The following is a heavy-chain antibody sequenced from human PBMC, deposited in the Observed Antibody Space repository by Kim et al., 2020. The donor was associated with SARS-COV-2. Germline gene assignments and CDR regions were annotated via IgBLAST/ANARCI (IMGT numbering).Heavy chain of an antibody. V-gene: IGHV3-9*01. Sequence: GGSLRLSCAASGFTFDDYAMHWVRQAPGKGLEWVSGISWNSGSIGYADSVKGRFTISRDNAKKSLYLQMNSLRAEDTALYYCAKDITMVREGVDYWGQGT. CDR1: GFTFDDYA. CDR2: ISWNSGSI. D-gene: IGHD3-10*01. J-gene: IGHJ4*02. CDR3: AKDITMVREGVDY.